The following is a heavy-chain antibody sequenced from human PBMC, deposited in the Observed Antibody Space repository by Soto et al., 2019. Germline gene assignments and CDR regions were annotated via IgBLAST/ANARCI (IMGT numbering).Heavy chain of an antibody. CDR3: VRGASLNFDY. V-gene: IGHV3-20*04. CDR1: GFTFDDYG. J-gene: IGHJ4*02. D-gene: IGHD1-26*01. CDR2: VNWNGGST. Sequence: GESLKISCAASGFTFDDYGVSWARQAPGKGLEWVSGVNWNGGSTGYADSVKGRFTISRDNAKNSLYLQMNSLRAEDTAFYYCVRGASLNFDYWGQGTLVTVSS.